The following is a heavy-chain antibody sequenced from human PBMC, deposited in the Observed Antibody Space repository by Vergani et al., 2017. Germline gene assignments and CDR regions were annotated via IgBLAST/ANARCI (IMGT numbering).Heavy chain of an antibody. V-gene: IGHV4-38-2*01. D-gene: IGHD2-15*01. CDR2: IYHSGST. CDR3: ARFRSGYFDY. CDR1: GYSISSGYY. J-gene: IGHJ4*02. Sequence: QVQLQESGPGLVKPSETLSLTCAVSGYSISSGYYWGWIRQPPGKGLEWIGSIYHSGSTYYNPSLKSRVIISVDTSKNQFSLKLSSVTAADTAVYYCARFRSGYFDYWGQGTLVTVSS.